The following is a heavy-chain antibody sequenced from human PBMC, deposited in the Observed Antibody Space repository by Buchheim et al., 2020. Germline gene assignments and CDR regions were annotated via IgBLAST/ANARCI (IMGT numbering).Heavy chain of an antibody. CDR1: GYTFTGYY. V-gene: IGHV1-2*04. J-gene: IGHJ6*02. D-gene: IGHD6-6*01. CDR3: ARDREIEYSSSSGFYYYGMDV. Sequence: QVQLVQSGAEVKKPGASVKVSCKASGYTFTGYYMHWVRQAPGQGLEWMGWINPNSGGTNYAQKFQGWVTMTRDTSISPASMELSRLRSDDTAVYYCARDREIEYSSSSGFYYYGMDVWGQGTT. CDR2: INPNSGGT.